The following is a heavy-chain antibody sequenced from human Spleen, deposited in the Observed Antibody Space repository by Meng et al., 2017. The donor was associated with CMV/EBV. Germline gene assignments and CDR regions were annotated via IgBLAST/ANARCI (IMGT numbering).Heavy chain of an antibody. V-gene: IGHV3-7*01. J-gene: IGHJ3*02. Sequence: GGSLRLSCAASGFTFSSYWMSWVRQAPGKGLEWVANIKQDGSEKYYVDSVKGRFTISRDNAKNSLYLQMNSLRAEDTAVYYCARVGLSYDFWSGHDAFDIWGQGTMVTVSS. CDR1: GFTFSSYW. D-gene: IGHD3-3*01. CDR3: ARVGLSYDFWSGHDAFDI. CDR2: IKQDGSEK.